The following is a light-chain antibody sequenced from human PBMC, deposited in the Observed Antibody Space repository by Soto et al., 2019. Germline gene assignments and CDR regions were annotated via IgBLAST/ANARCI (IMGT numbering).Light chain of an antibody. CDR2: DAS. V-gene: IGKV3-11*01. CDR1: QSVDSNY. CDR3: QQRSNFIT. Sequence: EIVLTQSPGTLSLSPGERATLSCRASQSVDSNYLAWYQQKPGQAPRLLIYDASNRATGIPARFSGSGSGTDFTLTISSLESEDFAVYYCQQRSNFITFGQGTRLE. J-gene: IGKJ5*01.